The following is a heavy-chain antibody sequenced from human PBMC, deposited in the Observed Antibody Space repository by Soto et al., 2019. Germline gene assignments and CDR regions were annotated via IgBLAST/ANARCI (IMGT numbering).Heavy chain of an antibody. CDR1: GFTFGDYY. D-gene: IGHD5-18*01. V-gene: IGHV3-11*01. CDR3: ASHRLLDY. CDR2: ISGGGSAI. Sequence: PGGSLRLSCAASGFTFGDYYMSWIRQAPGKGLEWVSYISGGGSAIYYADSVKGRFTISRDNAKNSVYLQMNSLRAEDTAVYFCASHRLLDYWGKGTQVPVSS. J-gene: IGHJ4*02.